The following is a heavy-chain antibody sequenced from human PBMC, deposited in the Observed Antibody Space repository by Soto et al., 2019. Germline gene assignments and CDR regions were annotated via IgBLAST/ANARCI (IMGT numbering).Heavy chain of an antibody. CDR2: ISYDGSNK. CDR3: AKDLEGGWFDR. J-gene: IGHJ5*02. CDR1: GFTFSSYG. Sequence: QVQLVESGGGVGQPGRSLRLSCAASGFTFSSYGMHWVRQAPGKGLEWVAVISYDGSNKYYADSVKGRFTISRDNSKNTRYLQRNSLRAEDTAVYYCAKDLEGGWFDRWGQGTLVTVSS. V-gene: IGHV3-30*18. D-gene: IGHD1-1*01.